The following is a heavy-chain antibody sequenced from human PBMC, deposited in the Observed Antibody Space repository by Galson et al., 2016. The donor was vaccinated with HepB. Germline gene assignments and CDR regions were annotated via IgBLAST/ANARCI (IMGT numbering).Heavy chain of an antibody. V-gene: IGHV3-11*04. CDR3: ARDSTDWYGFDH. J-gene: IGHJ4*02. D-gene: IGHD6-19*01. CDR2: ISTTGITR. CDR1: GFTFSANY. Sequence: SLRLSCAGSGFTFSANYMSWIRQAPGKGLEWIAYISTTGITRYYADSVKGRFTISRDNANSSLYLQMDSLRPDDTAVYFCARDSTDWYGFDHWGQGILVTVSS.